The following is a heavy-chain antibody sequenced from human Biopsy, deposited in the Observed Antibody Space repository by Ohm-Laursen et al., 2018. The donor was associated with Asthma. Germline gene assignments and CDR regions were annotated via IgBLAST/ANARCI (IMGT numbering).Heavy chain of an antibody. CDR3: ARDLAGHCTSASCYGFDS. J-gene: IGHJ5*01. V-gene: IGHV4-31*02. D-gene: IGHD2-2*01. Sequence: TLSLTWTVSGGSINSSTWWSWARQHPGKGLEWIGYINYSGTTYYNPSLKSRVTIAVETSKNQFSLTLTSVTAADTALYYCARDLAGHCTSASCYGFDSWGQGAQVTVSS. CDR1: GGSINSSTW. CDR2: INYSGTT.